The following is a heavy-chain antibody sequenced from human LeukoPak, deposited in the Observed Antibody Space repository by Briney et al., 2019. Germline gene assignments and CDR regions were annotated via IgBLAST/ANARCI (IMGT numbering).Heavy chain of an antibody. CDR1: GGSISTYY. D-gene: IGHD1-26*01. J-gene: IGHJ3*02. V-gene: IGHV4-4*09. Sequence: SETLSLTCTVSGGSISTYYWSWIRQPPGKELEWIGYISPSGSANYNPSQKSRVTMSGDTSKNQFSLNLMSVTAADTAVYYCARDLLDPFDIWGHGTMVTVSS. CDR3: ARDLLDPFDI. CDR2: ISPSGSA.